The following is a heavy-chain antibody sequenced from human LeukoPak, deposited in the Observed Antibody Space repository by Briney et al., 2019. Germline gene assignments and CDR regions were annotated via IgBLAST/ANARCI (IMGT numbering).Heavy chain of an antibody. J-gene: IGHJ5*02. CDR1: GYSFTSYW. V-gene: IGHV5-51*01. CDR2: IYPGDSDT. D-gene: IGHD1-26*01. Sequence: GESLKISCKGSGYSFTSYWIGWVRQMPGKGPEWMGIIYPGDSDTRYSPSFQGQVTISADKSISTAYLQWSSLKASDTAMYYCARPAGGGSYANWFDPWGQGTLVTVSS. CDR3: ARPAGGGSYANWFDP.